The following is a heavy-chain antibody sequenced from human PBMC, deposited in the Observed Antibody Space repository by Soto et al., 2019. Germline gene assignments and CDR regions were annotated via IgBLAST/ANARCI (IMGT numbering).Heavy chain of an antibody. CDR2: ISAHNGNT. D-gene: IGHD1-1*01. CDR1: GYAFTTYG. V-gene: IGHV1-18*01. CDR3: ARGRYGDY. J-gene: IGHJ4*02. Sequence: QVHLVQSGAEVKKPGASVKVSCKGSGYAFTTYGITWVRQAPGQGLEWMGWISAHNGNTNYAQKLQGRVTVTRDTSTNTAYMELRSLRSDDTAVYYCARGRYGDYWGLGALVTVSS.